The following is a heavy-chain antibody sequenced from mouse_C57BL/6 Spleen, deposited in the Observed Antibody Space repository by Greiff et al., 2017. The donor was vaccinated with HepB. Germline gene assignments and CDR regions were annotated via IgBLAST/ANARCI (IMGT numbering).Heavy chain of an antibody. CDR1: GYAFSSSW. V-gene: IGHV1-82*01. J-gene: IGHJ3*01. CDR3: AKENYDYDLFAY. CDR2: IYPGDGDT. Sequence: VQLVESGPELVKPGASVKISCKASGYAFSSSWMNWVKQRPGKGLEWIGRIYPGDGDTNYNGKFKGKATLTADKSSSTAYMQLSSLTSEDSAVYFCAKENYDYDLFAYWGQGTLVTVSA. D-gene: IGHD2-4*01.